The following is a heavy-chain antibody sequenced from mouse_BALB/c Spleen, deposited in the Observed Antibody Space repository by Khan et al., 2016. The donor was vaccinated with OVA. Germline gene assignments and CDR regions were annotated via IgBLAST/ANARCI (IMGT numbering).Heavy chain of an antibody. CDR2: INTGGAYT. Sequence: EVELVESGGDFVRPGGSLKLSCAASGFTFSTYGMSWVRQTPDKRLEWVATINTGGAYTYYPDSVTGRFTISRDNAKNTLYLQLSSLKSEDTAIYYCARLAYYYNCEWFVYWGQGTLVTVSA. J-gene: IGHJ3*01. V-gene: IGHV5-6*01. CDR1: GFTFSTYG. D-gene: IGHD1-1*01. CDR3: ARLAYYYNCEWFVY.